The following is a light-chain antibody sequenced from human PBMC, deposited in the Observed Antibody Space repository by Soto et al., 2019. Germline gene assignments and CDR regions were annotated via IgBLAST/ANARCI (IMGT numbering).Light chain of an antibody. CDR2: WAS. J-gene: IGKJ1*01. CDR3: QQYYSTPWT. CDR1: QSVLYSSNNKNY. V-gene: IGKV4-1*01. Sequence: DIVMTQSPDSLAVSLGERATINCKSSQSVLYSSNNKNYLAWYQQKPGQPPKLLIYWASTRESGVPDRFSGIGYGTDFTLTISSLQAEDGAVYYCQQYYSTPWTFGQGTKVEIK.